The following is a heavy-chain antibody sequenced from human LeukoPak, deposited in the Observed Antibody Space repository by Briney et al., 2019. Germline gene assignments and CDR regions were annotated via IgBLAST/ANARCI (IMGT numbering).Heavy chain of an antibody. V-gene: IGHV4-39*02. CDR2: IYYSGST. CDR1: GGSISSSSYY. Sequence: SETLSLTCTVSGGSISSSSYYWGWIRQPPGKRLEWIGSIYYSGSTYYNPSLKSRVTISVDTSKNQSFLKLSSVTAADTAVYYCARDSPTMVRGSGLDYWGQGTLVTVSS. CDR3: ARDSPTMVRGSGLDY. J-gene: IGHJ4*02. D-gene: IGHD3-10*01.